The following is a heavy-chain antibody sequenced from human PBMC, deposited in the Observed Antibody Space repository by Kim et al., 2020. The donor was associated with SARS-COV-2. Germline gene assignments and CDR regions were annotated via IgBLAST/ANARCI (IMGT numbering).Heavy chain of an antibody. V-gene: IGHV3-11*01. CDR3: ARDMGSGSYYTRYYFYYGMDV. CDR2: ISSSGSTI. D-gene: IGHD3-10*01. Sequence: GGSLRLSCATSGFTFSDYYMSWIRQAPGKGLEWVSYISSSGSTINYVDSVKGRFTISRDNAKNSLYLQMNSLRAEDTAVYYCARDMGSGSYYTRYYFYYGMDVWGQGTTVTVSS. CDR1: GFTFSDYY. J-gene: IGHJ6*02.